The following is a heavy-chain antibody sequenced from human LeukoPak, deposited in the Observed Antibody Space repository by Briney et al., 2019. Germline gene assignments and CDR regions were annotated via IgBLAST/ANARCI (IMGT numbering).Heavy chain of an antibody. CDR2: IYYSGST. CDR3: ARDRRYSYGYDY. D-gene: IGHD5-18*01. V-gene: IGHV4-59*01. J-gene: IGHJ4*02. CDR1: GGSISSYY. Sequence: ASETLSLTCTDSGGSISSYYWSWIRQPPGKGLEWIGYIYYSGSTNYNPSLKSRVTISVDTSKNQFSLKLSSVTAADTAVYYCARDRRYSYGYDYWGQGTLVTVSS.